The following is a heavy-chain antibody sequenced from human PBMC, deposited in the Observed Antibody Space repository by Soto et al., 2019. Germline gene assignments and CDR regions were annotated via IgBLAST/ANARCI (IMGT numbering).Heavy chain of an antibody. J-gene: IGHJ4*01. V-gene: IGHV3-64D*06. CDR2: ITSDGDST. Sequence: GGSLRLSCSVSGFTFSNYAMHRVRQAPGKGLEYVSGITSDGDSTWHADSVKVRFTISRDNSKNTLFLQISSLRVEDTAIYFCVKGNQLRRYYFGFWGTGTLGTVSS. CDR1: GFTFSNYA. CDR3: VKGNQLRRYYFGF. D-gene: IGHD3-9*01.